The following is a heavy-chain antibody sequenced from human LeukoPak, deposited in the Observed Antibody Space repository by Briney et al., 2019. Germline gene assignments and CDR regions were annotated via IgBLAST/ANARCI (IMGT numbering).Heavy chain of an antibody. CDR2: IYYSGST. J-gene: IGHJ5*02. CDR3: ARGSSIWFVGYFDP. Sequence: SETLSLTCSVSGGSISSGSYFWGWIRQPPGKGLEWIGSIYYSGSTYYNPSLKSRVTISVDTSRNQFSLKLSSVTAADTAVYYCARGSSIWFVGYFDPWGQGTLVTVSS. CDR1: GGSISSGSYF. V-gene: IGHV4-39*07. D-gene: IGHD2-2*01.